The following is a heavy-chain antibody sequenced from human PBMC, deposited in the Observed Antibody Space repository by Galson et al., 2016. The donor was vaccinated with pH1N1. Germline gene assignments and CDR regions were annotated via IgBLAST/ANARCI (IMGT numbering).Heavy chain of an antibody. CDR2: ISWNSGSI. Sequence: SLRLSCAASGFTFDDYAMHWVRQAPGKGLEWVSAISWNSGSIDYADSVKGRFTISRDNAKNSLYLQMNSLRAEDTALYYCAKGDTFAGISFDYWGQGTLVTVSS. CDR1: GFTFDDYA. D-gene: IGHD3-10*01. J-gene: IGHJ4*02. CDR3: AKGDTFAGISFDY. V-gene: IGHV3-9*01.